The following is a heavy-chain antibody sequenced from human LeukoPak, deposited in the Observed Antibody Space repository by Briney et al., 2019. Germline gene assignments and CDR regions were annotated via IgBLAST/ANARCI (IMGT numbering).Heavy chain of an antibody. CDR3: AKVIGARPFDP. Sequence: GGSLRLSCTASGFTFSSFAMTWVRQAPGKRLEWVSVISGSGSSTYYADSVKGRFSISRDNSKNTVYLQVNSLRVEDTAIYYCAKVIGARPFDPWGQETLVTVSS. CDR2: ISGSGSST. J-gene: IGHJ5*02. CDR1: GFTFSSFA. V-gene: IGHV3-23*01. D-gene: IGHD6-6*01.